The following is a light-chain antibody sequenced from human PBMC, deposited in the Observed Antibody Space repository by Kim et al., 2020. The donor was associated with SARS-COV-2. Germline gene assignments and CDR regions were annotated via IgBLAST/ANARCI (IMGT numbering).Light chain of an antibody. J-gene: IGKJ3*01. CDR2: DAS. Sequence: SASVGDRVTSTCRASRSISSWLAWYQQKPGKAPKLLIYDASTLESGVPSRFSGSGSGTEFTLTISSLQPDDFATYYCQQYHSYTTFGPGTKVDIK. CDR3: QQYHSYTT. CDR1: RSISSW. V-gene: IGKV1-5*01.